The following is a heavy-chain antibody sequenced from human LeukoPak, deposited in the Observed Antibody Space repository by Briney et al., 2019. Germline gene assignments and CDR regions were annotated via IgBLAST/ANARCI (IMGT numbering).Heavy chain of an antibody. Sequence: PGGSLRLSCAASGFTFSSYAMSWVRQAPGKGLEWVSAISGSGGSTYYADSVKGRFTISRDNSKNTLYLQMNSLRAEDTAVYYCARAGAWQQLVNTAGGYWGQGTLVTVSS. CDR3: ARAGAWQQLVNTAGGY. CDR2: ISGSGGST. D-gene: IGHD6-13*01. CDR1: GFTFSSYA. J-gene: IGHJ4*02. V-gene: IGHV3-23*01.